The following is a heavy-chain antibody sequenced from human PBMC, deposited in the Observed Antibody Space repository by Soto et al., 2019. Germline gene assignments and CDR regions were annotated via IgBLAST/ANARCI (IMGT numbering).Heavy chain of an antibody. J-gene: IGHJ6*02. V-gene: IGHV2-70*17. CDR1: GFPLSTTGMC. CDR2: IDWDGDK. Sequence: SGPTLVNPTETLTLTCTFSGFPLSTTGMCVNWIRQPPGKALEWLGRIDWDGDKFYSSSLRTRLTISKGTSKNLVVLMMTNMDPLDTATYYCARRGADSGYGMDVWGQGTTVTVSS. CDR3: ARRGADSGYGMDV. D-gene: IGHD2-21*01.